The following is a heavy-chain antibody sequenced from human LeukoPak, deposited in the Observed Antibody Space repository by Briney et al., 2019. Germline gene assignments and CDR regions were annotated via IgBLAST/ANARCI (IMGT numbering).Heavy chain of an antibody. CDR1: GFTFSRYA. J-gene: IGHJ4*02. Sequence: GGSLRLSCAASGFTFSRYAMSWVRQAPGKGLEWVSAISDSGGSTYYADSVKGRFTISRDNSKNMLYLQMNSLRVEDTAVYYCAKGSAASRPYYFDYWGQGTLDTVSS. CDR3: AKGSAASRPYYFDY. D-gene: IGHD6-25*01. V-gene: IGHV3-23*01. CDR2: ISDSGGST.